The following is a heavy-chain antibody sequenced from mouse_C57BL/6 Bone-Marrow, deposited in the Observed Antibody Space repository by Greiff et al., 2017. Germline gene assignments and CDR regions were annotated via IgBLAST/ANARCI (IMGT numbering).Heavy chain of an antibody. D-gene: IGHD4-1*01. Sequence: VQLQESGAELVRPGTSVKVSCKASGYAFTNYLIEWVKQRPGQGLEWIGVINPGSGGTNYNEKFKGKATLTADKSSSTAYMQLSSLTSEDSAVFFGARGGNWAPIGYWGQGTTLTVSS. V-gene: IGHV1-54*01. CDR3: ARGGNWAPIGY. CDR2: INPGSGGT. J-gene: IGHJ2*01. CDR1: GYAFTNYL.